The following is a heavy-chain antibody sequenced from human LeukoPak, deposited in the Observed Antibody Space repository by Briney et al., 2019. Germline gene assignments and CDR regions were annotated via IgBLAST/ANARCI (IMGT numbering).Heavy chain of an antibody. CDR1: EFTFSNYW. J-gene: IGHJ4*02. CDR2: IKQDGSKK. D-gene: IGHD3-10*02. V-gene: IGHV3-7*01. Sequence: TGGSLRLSCAASEFTFSNYWMSWVRQAPGKGLEWVADIKQDGSKKFYIDSVKGRFTISRDNAKTSLYLPMDSLTADATALYFCVRDKDSDRGYTSGFDYWGQGALVIVSS. CDR3: VRDKDSDRGYTSGFDY.